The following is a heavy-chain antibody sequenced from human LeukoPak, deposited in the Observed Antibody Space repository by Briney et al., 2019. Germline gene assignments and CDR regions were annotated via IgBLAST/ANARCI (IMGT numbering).Heavy chain of an antibody. D-gene: IGHD6-19*01. Sequence: SGGSLRLSSAASGFTVSSNYMSWVRQAPGKGLEWVSVIYSGGSTYYADSVKGRFTISRHNSKNTLYLQMNSLRAEDTAVYCCARWTSSGWYYWGQGTLVTVSS. V-gene: IGHV3-53*04. CDR3: ARWTSSGWYY. CDR1: GFTVSSNY. CDR2: IYSGGST. J-gene: IGHJ4*02.